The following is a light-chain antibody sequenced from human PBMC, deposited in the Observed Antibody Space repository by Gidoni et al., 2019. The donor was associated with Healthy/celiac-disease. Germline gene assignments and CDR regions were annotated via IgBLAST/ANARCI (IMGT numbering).Light chain of an antibody. CDR1: QSISSY. Sequence: DIPMTPSPSSLSASVGDRVTITCRASQSISSYLNWYQQKPGKAPKLLIYAASSLQSGVPSRFSGSGSGTDFTLTISSLQPEDFATYYCQQSYSTPATFGGGTKVEIK. V-gene: IGKV1-39*01. CDR2: AAS. CDR3: QQSYSTPAT. J-gene: IGKJ4*01.